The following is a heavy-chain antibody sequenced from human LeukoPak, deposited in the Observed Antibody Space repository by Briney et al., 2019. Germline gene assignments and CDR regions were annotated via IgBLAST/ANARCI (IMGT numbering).Heavy chain of an antibody. Sequence: GGSLRLSCAASGFTFSSYGMNRVRQAPGKGLEWVAGVNSNGRSAGYAASVRGRFTISRDNAKNSLYLEMGSLRLEDTAFYYCTRGYSTRHFPFDSWGQGTLVTVSS. V-gene: IGHV3-20*04. CDR3: TRGYSTRHFPFDS. D-gene: IGHD6-13*01. CDR2: VNSNGRSA. J-gene: IGHJ4*02. CDR1: GFTFSSYG.